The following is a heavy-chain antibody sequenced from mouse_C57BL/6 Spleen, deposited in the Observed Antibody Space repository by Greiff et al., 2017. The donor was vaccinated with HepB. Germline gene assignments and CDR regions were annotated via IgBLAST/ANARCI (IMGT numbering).Heavy chain of an antibody. CDR1: GFNIKDDY. CDR3: TKVPDYAMDY. V-gene: IGHV14-4*01. Sequence: EVQLQESGAELVRPGASVKLSCTASGFNIKDDYMHWVKQRLKQGLEWIGWIDPENGDTEYASKFQGKATITADTSSNTAYLQLSSLTSEDTAVYYCTKVPDYAMDYWGQGTTVTVSS. J-gene: IGHJ4*01. CDR2: IDPENGDT.